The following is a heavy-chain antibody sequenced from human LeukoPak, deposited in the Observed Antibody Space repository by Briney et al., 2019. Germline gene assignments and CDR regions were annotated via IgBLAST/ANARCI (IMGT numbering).Heavy chain of an antibody. Sequence: SQTLSLTCTVSGYSISSGYYWGWIRQPPGKGLEWIGSIYHSGSTYYNPSLKSRVTISVDTSKNQFSLKLSSVTAADTAVHYCARDRRIAAAGSGYFDYWGQGTLVTVSS. CDR2: IYHSGST. CDR3: ARDRRIAAAGSGYFDY. D-gene: IGHD6-13*01. CDR1: GYSISSGYY. J-gene: IGHJ4*02. V-gene: IGHV4-38-2*02.